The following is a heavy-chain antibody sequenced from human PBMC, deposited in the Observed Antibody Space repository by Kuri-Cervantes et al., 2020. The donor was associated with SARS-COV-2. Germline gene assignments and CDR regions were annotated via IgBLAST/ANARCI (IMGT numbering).Heavy chain of an antibody. CDR3: AREAFGYCSGGSCYSHY. V-gene: IGHV3-7*01. J-gene: IGHJ4*02. Sequence: GESLKISCAGSGITFSSYWMSWVRQAPGKGLEWVANIEQDGSGKYYVDSVKGRFTISRDNAKNSLYLQMNSLRAEDTAVYYCAREAFGYCSGGSCYSHYWGQGTLVTVSS. D-gene: IGHD2-15*01. CDR1: GITFSSYW. CDR2: IEQDGSGK.